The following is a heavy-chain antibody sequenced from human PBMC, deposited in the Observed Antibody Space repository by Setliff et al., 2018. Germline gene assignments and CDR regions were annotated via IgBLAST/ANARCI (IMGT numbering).Heavy chain of an antibody. CDR2: IYGGGGNGGRNT. CDR3: VCFSWRGCSGDTCYSGDDSFDM. D-gene: IGHD2-15*01. J-gene: IGHJ3*02. Sequence: GGSLRLSCVGSGFSFSTYSMAWVRQAPGKGLQWVSGIYGGGGNGGRNTFYADSVKGRFTISRDNSKDTLYLQMNSLRVEDSAIYYCVCFSWRGCSGDTCYSGDDSFDMWGQGTEVTVSS. CDR1: GFSFSTYS. V-gene: IGHV3-NL1*01.